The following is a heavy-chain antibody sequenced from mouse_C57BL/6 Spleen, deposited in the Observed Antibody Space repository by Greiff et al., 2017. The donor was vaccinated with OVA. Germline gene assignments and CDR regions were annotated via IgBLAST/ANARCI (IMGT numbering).Heavy chain of an antibody. D-gene: IGHD1-1*01. V-gene: IGHV1-52*01. CDR2: IDPSDSET. CDR1: GYTFTSYW. J-gene: IGHJ2*01. Sequence: VQLQQPGAELVRPGSSVKLSCKASGYTFTSYWMHWVKQRPIQGLEWIGNIDPSDSETHYNQKFKDKATLTVDKSSSTAYMQLSNLTSEDSAVYYCARSGDYGSSYGYWGQGTTLTVSS. CDR3: ARSGDYGSSYGY.